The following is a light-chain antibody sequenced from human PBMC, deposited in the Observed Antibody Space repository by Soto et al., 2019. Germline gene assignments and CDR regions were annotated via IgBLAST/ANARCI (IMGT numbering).Light chain of an antibody. Sequence: EIVLTQSPATLSLSPGERATLSCRASQSVSSYLAWYQQKPGQAPRLLIYDASNRATGIPARFSGSGSGTDFTLTISSLEPVDFAVYYCQQRSNWPRVTFGGGTKVEIK. CDR1: QSVSSY. CDR2: DAS. CDR3: QQRSNWPRVT. J-gene: IGKJ4*01. V-gene: IGKV3-11*01.